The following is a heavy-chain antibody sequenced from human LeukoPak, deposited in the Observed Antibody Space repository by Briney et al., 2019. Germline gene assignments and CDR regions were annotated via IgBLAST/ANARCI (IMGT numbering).Heavy chain of an antibody. Sequence: ASVKVSCKVSGYTLTELSMHWVRQAPGKGLEWMGGFDPEDGETIYAQKFQGRVTMTEDTSTDTAYMELSSLRSEDTAVYYCATGGNLVVVAATRAHAFDIWGQGTMVTVSS. CDR3: ATGGNLVVVAATRAHAFDI. V-gene: IGHV1-24*01. CDR2: FDPEDGET. D-gene: IGHD2-15*01. J-gene: IGHJ3*02. CDR1: GYTLTELS.